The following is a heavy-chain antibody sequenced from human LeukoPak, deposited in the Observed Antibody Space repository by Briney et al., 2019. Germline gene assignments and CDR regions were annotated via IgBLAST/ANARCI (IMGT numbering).Heavy chain of an antibody. CDR2: IYYSGST. V-gene: IGHV4-59*08. D-gene: IGHD3-22*01. Sequence: SETLSLTCTVSGGSISSYYWSWIRQPPGKGLEWIGYIYYSGSTNYNPSLKSRVTISVDTSKNQFSLKLSSVTAADTAVYYCASAGTMIVGAFDYWGQGTLVTVSS. CDR1: GGSISSYY. J-gene: IGHJ4*02. CDR3: ASAGTMIVGAFDY.